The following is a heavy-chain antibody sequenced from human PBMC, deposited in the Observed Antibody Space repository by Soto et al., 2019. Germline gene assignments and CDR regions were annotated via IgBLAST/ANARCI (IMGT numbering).Heavy chain of an antibody. D-gene: IGHD3-3*01. Sequence: GGSLRLSCAASGFTFSNAWINWVRQAPGKGLEWVGRVKSKTHGGTTDYADSVKGRFTISRDNSKNTLYLQMNSLRAEDTAVYYCARTIFGVVTPCDYWGQGTLVTVSS. CDR1: GFTFSNAW. CDR2: VKSKTHGGTT. J-gene: IGHJ4*02. V-gene: IGHV3-15*07. CDR3: ARTIFGVVTPCDY.